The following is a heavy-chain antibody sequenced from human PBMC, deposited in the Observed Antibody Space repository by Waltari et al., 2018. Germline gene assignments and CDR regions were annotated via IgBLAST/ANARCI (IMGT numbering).Heavy chain of an antibody. Sequence: QVQLVESGGGLVKPGGSLTLSCAASGFTFSDSYMSWNRQAPGNVLEWISYISSSSSYTQSADSVKGRFTISRDNAKNSLYLRMNRLRVEDTAVYYFAKDWGGGTYTWADWGQGTLVTVSS. V-gene: IGHV3-11*06. CDR1: GFTFSDSY. CDR2: ISSSSSYT. J-gene: IGHJ4*02. D-gene: IGHD3-16*01. CDR3: AKDWGGGTYTWAD.